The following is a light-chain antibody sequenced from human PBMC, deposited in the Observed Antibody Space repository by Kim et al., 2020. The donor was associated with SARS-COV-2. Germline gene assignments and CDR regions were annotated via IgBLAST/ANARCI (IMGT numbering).Light chain of an antibody. CDR2: DAS. J-gene: IGKJ1*01. Sequence: SLSPGERATLSCRASQSVGSHLACYQQKPGQAPTLLIYDASNRATDIPARFSGSGSGTDFTLTISSLDPEDFAIYFCQHRSNLWTFGQGTKVDIK. CDR3: QHRSNLWT. V-gene: IGKV3-11*01. CDR1: QSVGSH.